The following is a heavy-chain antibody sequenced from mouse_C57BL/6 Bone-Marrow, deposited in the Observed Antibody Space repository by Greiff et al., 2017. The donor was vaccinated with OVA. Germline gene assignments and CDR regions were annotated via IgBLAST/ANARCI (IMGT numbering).Heavy chain of an antibody. D-gene: IGHD1-1*01. Sequence: VQLQQSGPELVKPGASVKIPCKASGYTFTDYNMDWVKQSHGKSLEWIGDINPNNGGTIYNQKFKGKATLTVDKSSSTAYMELRSLTSEDTAVYYCARGPDYYGSSYKGLYAMDYWGQGTSVTVSS. CDR2: INPNNGGT. CDR1: GYTFTDYN. V-gene: IGHV1-18*01. CDR3: ARGPDYYGSSYKGLYAMDY. J-gene: IGHJ4*01.